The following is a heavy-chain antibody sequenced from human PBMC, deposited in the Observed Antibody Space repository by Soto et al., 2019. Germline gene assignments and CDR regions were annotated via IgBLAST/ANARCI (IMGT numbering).Heavy chain of an antibody. CDR3: TRNGVISSSASLGPYT. J-gene: IGHJ1*01. CDR2: IRSKASSYAT. Sequence: GVAFVRPALLPVPPGSGKGLEWVGRIRSKASSYATAYAASVEGRVTISRDDSKNTAYRQMNSLKTEDTAVYYCTRNGVISSSASLGPYTWGQGNLVTISS. V-gene: IGHV3-73*01. CDR1: GVAFVRPA. D-gene: IGHD3-10*01.